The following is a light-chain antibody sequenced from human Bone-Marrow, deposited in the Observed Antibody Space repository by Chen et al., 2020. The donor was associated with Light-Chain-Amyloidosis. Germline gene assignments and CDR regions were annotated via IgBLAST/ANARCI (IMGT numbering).Light chain of an antibody. J-gene: IGLJ3*02. Sequence: SYVLTQPSSVSVAPGQTATIACGGNNIGSTSVHWYQQTPGQAPLLVVYDDSDRPSGIPERLAGSNSGNTAPLPSSRVEAGDEADYYCQVWDRSSDRPVFGGGTKLTVL. CDR3: QVWDRSSDRPV. CDR1: NIGSTS. CDR2: DDS. V-gene: IGLV3-21*02.